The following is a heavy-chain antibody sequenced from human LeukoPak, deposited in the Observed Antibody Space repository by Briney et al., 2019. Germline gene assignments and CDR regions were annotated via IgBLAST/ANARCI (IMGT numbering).Heavy chain of an antibody. CDR1: GGSISSHY. Sequence: PSETLSLTCTVSGGSISSHYWSWIRQPPGKGLEWIGYIYYSGSTNYNPSLKSRVTISVDTSKNQFSLKLSSVTAADTAVYYCARVGRPYCGGDCYLFAFDIWGQGTMVTVSS. V-gene: IGHV4-59*11. CDR2: IYYSGST. D-gene: IGHD2-21*02. J-gene: IGHJ3*02. CDR3: ARVGRPYCGGDCYLFAFDI.